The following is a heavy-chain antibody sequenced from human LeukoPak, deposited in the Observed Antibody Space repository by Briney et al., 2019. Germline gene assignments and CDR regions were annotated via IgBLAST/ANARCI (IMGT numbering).Heavy chain of an antibody. Sequence: ASETLSLTCTVSGGSISSYYWSWIRQPPGKGLEWIGYIYYSGSTNYNPSLKSRVTISVDTSKNQFSLKLSSVTAADTAVYYCARHNTIADFANYFDYWGQGTLVTVSS. V-gene: IGHV4-59*08. D-gene: IGHD3-3*01. CDR2: IYYSGST. CDR3: ARHNTIADFANYFDY. J-gene: IGHJ4*02. CDR1: GGSISSYY.